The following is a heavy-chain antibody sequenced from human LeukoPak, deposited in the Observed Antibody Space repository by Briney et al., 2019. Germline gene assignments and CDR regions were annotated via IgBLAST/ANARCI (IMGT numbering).Heavy chain of an antibody. CDR2: IYPGESDT. Sequence: GESLRISCAGSGYTFTSYWMGWVRQVPGKGLVWMGSIYPGESDTRYSASFQGQVTISADKAISTLYLQWNSLRASDTAMYYCARPKSYYGSGSYLRNTFDIWGQGTMVPVS. V-gene: IGHV5-51*01. CDR3: ARPKSYYGSGSYLRNTFDI. CDR1: GYTFTSYW. J-gene: IGHJ3*02. D-gene: IGHD3-10*01.